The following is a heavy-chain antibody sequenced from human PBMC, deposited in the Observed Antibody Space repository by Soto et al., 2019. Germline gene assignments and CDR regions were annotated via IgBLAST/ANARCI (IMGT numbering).Heavy chain of an antibody. D-gene: IGHD6-13*01. CDR2: IIPIFGTA. CDR1: GGTFSSYA. V-gene: IGHV1-69*01. CDR3: ARQSTGYSSSWYTADY. J-gene: IGHJ4*02. Sequence: QVQLVQSGAEVKKPGYSVKVSCKASGGTFSSYAISWVRQAPGQGLEWMGGIIPIFGTANYAQKFHDRVTITADESTSTAYMELSSLRSEDTAVYYCARQSTGYSSSWYTADYWGQGTLVTVSS.